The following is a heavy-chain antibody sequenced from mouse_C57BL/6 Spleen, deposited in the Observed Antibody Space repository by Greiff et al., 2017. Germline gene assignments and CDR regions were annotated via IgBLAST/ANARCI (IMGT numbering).Heavy chain of an antibody. D-gene: IGHD2-3*01. CDR2: ISSGGDYI. CDR1: GFTFSSYA. V-gene: IGHV5-9-1*02. Sequence: EVKLEESGEGLVKPGGSLKLSCAASGFTFSSYAMSWVRQTPEKRLEWVAYISSGGDYIYYADTVKGRFTISRDNARNTLYLQMSSLKSEDTAMYYCTREDGYYFDYWGQGTTRTVSS. CDR3: TREDGYYFDY. J-gene: IGHJ2*01.